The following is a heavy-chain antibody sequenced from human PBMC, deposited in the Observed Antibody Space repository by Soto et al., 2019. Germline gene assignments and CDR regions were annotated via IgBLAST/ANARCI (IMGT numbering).Heavy chain of an antibody. J-gene: IGHJ4*02. CDR2: IGTAGDT. Sequence: GGSLRLSCAASGFTFSSYDMHWVRQATGKGLEWVSAIGTAGDTYYPGSVKGRFTISRENAKNSLYLQMNSLRAEDTAVYYCARGDSAAGREWYGDYWGQGTLVTVSS. CDR1: GFTFSSYD. V-gene: IGHV3-13*01. D-gene: IGHD6-13*01. CDR3: ARGDSAAGREWYGDY.